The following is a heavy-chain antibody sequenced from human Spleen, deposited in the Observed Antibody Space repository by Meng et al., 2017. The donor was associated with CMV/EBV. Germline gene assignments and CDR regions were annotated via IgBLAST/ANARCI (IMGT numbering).Heavy chain of an antibody. CDR1: GYSISSGYY. CDR2: IYHSGST. J-gene: IGHJ6*02. CDR3: ARDRGVYGSGRAYYYGLDV. V-gene: IGHV4-38-2*02. D-gene: IGHD3-10*01. Sequence: SETLSLTCTVSGYSISSGYYWGWIRQPPGKGLEWIGSIYHSGSTYYNPSLKSRVIISVDTSKNQFSLNLSSVTAADTAVYYCARDRGVYGSGRAYYYGLDVWGQGTTVTVSS.